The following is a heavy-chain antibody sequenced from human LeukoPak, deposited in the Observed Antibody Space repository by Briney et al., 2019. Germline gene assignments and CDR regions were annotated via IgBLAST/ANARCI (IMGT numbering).Heavy chain of an antibody. D-gene: IGHD1-26*01. CDR1: GIPFNIYA. Sequence: GGSLRLSCTTSGIPFNIYAMSWVRQAPGKGLEWVSTIGGGDTYYSDSVEGRFTISRDDSKSTVYLQMNSLRAEDTAVYYCAKDPHSGSYPYYFDYWGQGTLVTVSS. CDR2: IGGGDT. CDR3: AKDPHSGSYPYYFDY. J-gene: IGHJ4*02. V-gene: IGHV3-23*01.